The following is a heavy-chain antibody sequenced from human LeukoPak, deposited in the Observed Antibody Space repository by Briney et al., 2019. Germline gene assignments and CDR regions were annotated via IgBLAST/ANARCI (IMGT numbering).Heavy chain of an antibody. CDR2: ITESGGRT. J-gene: IGHJ4*02. Sequence: QSGGSLRLSCAASGFTFSNYAMSWVRQAPGKGLECVSVITESGGRTYYADSVKGRFTISRDNSKNTLYLQMNSLRAEDTAVYYCAKAFTYSGSSRSNYWGQGTLVTVSS. CDR1: GFTFSNYA. CDR3: AKAFTYSGSSRSNY. V-gene: IGHV3-23*01. D-gene: IGHD1-26*01.